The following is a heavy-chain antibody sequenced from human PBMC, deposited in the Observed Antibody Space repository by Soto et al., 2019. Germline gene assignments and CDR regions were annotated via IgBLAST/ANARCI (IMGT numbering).Heavy chain of an antibody. CDR1: GFTFSSYW. Sequence: EVQLVESGGGLVQPGGSLRLSCAASGFTFSSYWMSWVRQAPGKGLEWVANIKQDGSEKYYVDSVKGRFTISRDNAKNSLYLQMNSLRAEDTAVYYCARVFVRWELLRSRKDGVFDYWGQGTLVTVSS. CDR3: ARVFVRWELLRSRKDGVFDY. D-gene: IGHD1-26*01. J-gene: IGHJ4*02. CDR2: IKQDGSEK. V-gene: IGHV3-7*03.